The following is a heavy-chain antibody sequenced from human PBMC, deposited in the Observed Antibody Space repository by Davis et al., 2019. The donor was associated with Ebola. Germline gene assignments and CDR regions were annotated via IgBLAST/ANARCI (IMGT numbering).Heavy chain of an antibody. CDR3: AGGKGVLIYY. Sequence: MPGGSLRLSCAVYGGSFSNYYWTWIRQPPGKGLEWIGEINYSGSTNYNPSLKSRVTISVDTSKNQFSLKLSSVTAADTAVYYCAGGKGVLIYYWGQGTLVTVSS. CDR2: INYSGST. V-gene: IGHV4-34*01. J-gene: IGHJ4*02. D-gene: IGHD3-10*01. CDR1: GGSFSNYY.